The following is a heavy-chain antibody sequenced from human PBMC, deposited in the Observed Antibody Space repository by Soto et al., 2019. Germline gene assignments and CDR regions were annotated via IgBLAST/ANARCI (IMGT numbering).Heavy chain of an antibody. V-gene: IGHV4-39*01. CDR1: GGSISSSSYY. CDR3: ARRLFTSTWPSYFDY. J-gene: IGHJ4*02. D-gene: IGHD6-13*01. CDR2: IHYSGST. Sequence: SETLSLTCTVSGGSISSSSYYWGWIRQPPGKGLEWIGCIHYSGSTYYNPSLRSRVTSSVDTSKNQFSLKVTSVTAADTAVYYCARRLFTSTWPSYFDYWGQGTPVTVSS.